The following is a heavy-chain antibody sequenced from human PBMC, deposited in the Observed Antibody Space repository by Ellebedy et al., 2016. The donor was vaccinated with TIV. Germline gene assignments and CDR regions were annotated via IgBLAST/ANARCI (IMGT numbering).Heavy chain of an antibody. CDR3: ARLGVIAAAGASDS. CDR1: GFTFSSYA. Sequence: PGGSLRLSCAASGFTFSSYAMHWVRQAPGKGLEWVAVISYDGSNKYYADSVKGRFTTSRDNAGNSVYLQMNSLRAEDTAVYYCARLGVIAAAGASDSWGQGTLVIVSS. V-gene: IGHV3-30*04. D-gene: IGHD6-13*01. J-gene: IGHJ4*02. CDR2: ISYDGSNK.